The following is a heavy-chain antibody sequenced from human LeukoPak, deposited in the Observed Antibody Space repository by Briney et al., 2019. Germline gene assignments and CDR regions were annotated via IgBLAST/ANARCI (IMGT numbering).Heavy chain of an antibody. CDR2: IWYDGSKR. J-gene: IGHJ4*02. CDR3: ARDLSYSSLEF. D-gene: IGHD1-26*01. CDR1: GFTFSNYG. V-gene: IGHV3-33*01. Sequence: PGGSLRLSCAASGFTFSNYGMHWVRQAPGKGLEWVAGIWYDGSKRNHADSVKGRFTIFRGDSKNTLYLQMNSLRDEDTGVYSCARDLSYSSLEFWGQGTLVTVSS.